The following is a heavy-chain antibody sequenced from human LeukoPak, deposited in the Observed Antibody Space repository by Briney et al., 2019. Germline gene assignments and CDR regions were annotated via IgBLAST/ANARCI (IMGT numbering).Heavy chain of an antibody. CDR1: GFTFSSYW. CDR2: INHNGNVN. D-gene: IGHD3-3*01. Sequence: GGSLRLSCAAFGFTFSSYWMNWARQAPGKGLEWVASINHNGNVNYYVDSVKGRFTISRDNAKNSLYLQMNSLRAEDTAVYYCARDLTDDFWSGYHFDYWGQGTLVTVSS. CDR3: ARDLTDDFWSGYHFDY. V-gene: IGHV3-7*01. J-gene: IGHJ4*02.